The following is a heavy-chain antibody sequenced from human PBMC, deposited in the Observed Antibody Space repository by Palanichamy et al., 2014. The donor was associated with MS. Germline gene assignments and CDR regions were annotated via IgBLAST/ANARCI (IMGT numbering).Heavy chain of an antibody. V-gene: IGHV4-59*08. CDR2: FYYSGST. CDR1: GGSISSNY. J-gene: IGHJ3*02. D-gene: IGHD3-3*01. Sequence: ESGPGLVKPSETLSLTCTVSGGSISSNYWNWIRQPPGKGLEWIGYFYYSGSTNYNPSLKSRVAMSVDTSKNQFSLKLSSVTAADTAMYYCARAPGEYDFWSGYYLDAFDIWGQGTMVTVSS. CDR3: ARAPGEYDFWSGYYLDAFDI.